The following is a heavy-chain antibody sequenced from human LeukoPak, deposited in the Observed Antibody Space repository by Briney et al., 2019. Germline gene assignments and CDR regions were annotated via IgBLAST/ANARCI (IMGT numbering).Heavy chain of an antibody. D-gene: IGHD6-13*01. CDR3: ARGGVYSSSWY. Sequence: GGSLRLSRAASRFTLSSYALSWVRQAPGKGLEWVSSISGSGGSTYYADSVKGRFTISRDKSKNTLYLQMNSLRAEDTAVYYCARGGVYSSSWYWGQGTLVTVSS. CDR2: ISGSGGST. CDR1: RFTLSSYA. J-gene: IGHJ4*02. V-gene: IGHV3-23*01.